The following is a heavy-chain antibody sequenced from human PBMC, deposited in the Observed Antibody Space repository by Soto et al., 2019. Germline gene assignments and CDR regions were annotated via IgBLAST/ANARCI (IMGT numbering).Heavy chain of an antibody. J-gene: IGHJ4*02. CDR2: IIPIFGTA. D-gene: IGHD2-21*02. CDR3: AREGLCGGDCYSTDY. Sequence: QVQLVQSGAEVKKPGSSVKVSCKASGGTFSSYAISWVRQAPGQGIEWMGGIIPIFGTANYAQKFQGRVTITADESTSTAYIELSSLRSEDTAVYYCAREGLCGGDCYSTDYWGQGTLVTVSS. V-gene: IGHV1-69*12. CDR1: GGTFSSYA.